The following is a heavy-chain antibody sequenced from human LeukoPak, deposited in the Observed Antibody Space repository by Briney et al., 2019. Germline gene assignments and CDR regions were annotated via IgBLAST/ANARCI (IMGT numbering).Heavy chain of an antibody. CDR2: MNPNSGNT. J-gene: IGHJ6*03. D-gene: IGHD6-13*01. CDR3: ARGAASSKYYYYYXYMDX. CDR1: GYTFTSYD. Sequence: GASVKVSCKASGYTFTSYDINWVRQATGQGLEWMGWMNPNSGNTGYAQKFQGRVTITRNTSISTAYMELSSLRSEDTAVYYCARGAASSKYYYYYXYMDXXGKGTTVTV. V-gene: IGHV1-8*03.